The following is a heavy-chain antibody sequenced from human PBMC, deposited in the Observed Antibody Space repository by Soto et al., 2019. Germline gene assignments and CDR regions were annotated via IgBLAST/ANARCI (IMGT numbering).Heavy chain of an antibody. CDR1: GGSISSGGYF. V-gene: IGHV4-31*03. CDR2: IYYSGST. Sequence: QVQLQESGPGLVQPSQTLSLTCTVSGGSISSGGYFWSWIRQHPGKGLEWIGSIYYSGSTYCNPSLKSRITISVDTSKNQFSLRLRSVTAADAAVYYCARGVAIWGQGTMVTVSS. D-gene: IGHD2-15*01. J-gene: IGHJ3*02. CDR3: ARGVAI.